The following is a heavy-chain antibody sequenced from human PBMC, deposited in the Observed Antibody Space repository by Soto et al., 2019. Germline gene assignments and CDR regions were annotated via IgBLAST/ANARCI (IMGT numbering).Heavy chain of an antibody. J-gene: IGHJ6*02. CDR2: IYPGDSDT. Sequence: PGESLKISCKGSGYSFTSYWLGWVRQMPGKGLEWMGIIYPGDSDTRYSPSFQGQVTISADKSISTAYLQWSSLKASDTAMYYCARHPLDQFLTPGYYGMDVWAQRATLPVSS. D-gene: IGHD1-1*01. V-gene: IGHV5-51*01. CDR1: GYSFTSYW. CDR3: ARHPLDQFLTPGYYGMDV.